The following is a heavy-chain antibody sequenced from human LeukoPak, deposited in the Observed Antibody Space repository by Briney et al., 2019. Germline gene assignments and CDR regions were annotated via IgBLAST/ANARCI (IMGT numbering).Heavy chain of an antibody. V-gene: IGHV3-23*01. Sequence: PGGSLRLSCAASGFTFNKYWLTWVRQAPGKGLEWVSSISDSGGSTYYADSVKGRFTISRDNSKNTLYLQMTNLRAADTAVYYCAKDLSRAVAADWFDPWDQGSLVTVSS. CDR2: ISDSGGST. CDR3: AKDLSRAVAADWFDP. D-gene: IGHD6-19*01. CDR1: GFTFNKYW. J-gene: IGHJ5*02.